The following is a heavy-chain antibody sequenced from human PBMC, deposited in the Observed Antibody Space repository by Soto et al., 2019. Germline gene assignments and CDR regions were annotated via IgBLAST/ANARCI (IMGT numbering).Heavy chain of an antibody. J-gene: IGHJ4*02. D-gene: IGHD4-17*01. Sequence: DVQLVKSGGGLIQPGGSLRLSCAASGITATNGHMSWVRQAPGKGLEWVSVMYSDDNTYYADSVKGRFTISRDTSKNTVYLQMNSLRAEDTAVYYCARDWNGDKYFDFWDQGSLVTVSS. CDR1: GITATNGH. V-gene: IGHV3-53*01. CDR2: MYSDDNT. CDR3: ARDWNGDKYFDF.